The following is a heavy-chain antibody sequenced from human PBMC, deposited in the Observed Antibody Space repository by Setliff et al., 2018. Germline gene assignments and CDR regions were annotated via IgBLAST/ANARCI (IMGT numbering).Heavy chain of an antibody. CDR3: ARADHLVTTTFDY. D-gene: IGHD4-17*01. CDR1: GFSLSNYV. V-gene: IGHV7-4-1*02. J-gene: IGHJ4*01. CDR2: INTKTGDP. Sequence: ASVKVSCKASGFSLSNYVMNWVRQAPGQGLEWMGWINTKTGDPTYAQGYTGRFAFSLDTSDSATYLDISNLKAEDTATYYCARADHLVTTTFDYWGQGTLVTVS.